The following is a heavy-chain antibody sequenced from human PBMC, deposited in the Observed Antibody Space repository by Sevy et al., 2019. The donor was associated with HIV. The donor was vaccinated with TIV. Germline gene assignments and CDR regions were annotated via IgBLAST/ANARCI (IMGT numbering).Heavy chain of an antibody. J-gene: IGHJ3*02. CDR2: IYSGGST. Sequence: GGSLRLSCAASGFTVSSNYMSWVRQAPGKGLEWVSVIYSGGSTYYEDSVKGRFTISSANSKNTKYLQMNSLRAEDTDMYYCARELSIAVAVGAFDIWGQGTMVTVSS. D-gene: IGHD6-19*01. CDR1: GFTVSSNY. CDR3: ARELSIAVAVGAFDI. V-gene: IGHV3-53*01.